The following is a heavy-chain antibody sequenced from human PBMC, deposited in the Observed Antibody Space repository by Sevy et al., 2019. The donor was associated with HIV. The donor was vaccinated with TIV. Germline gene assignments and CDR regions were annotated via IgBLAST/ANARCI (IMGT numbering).Heavy chain of an antibody. CDR3: TRHRLSMVRGIIMAHYFDY. D-gene: IGHD3-10*01. CDR2: IRSKSNSHAT. CDR1: GFTFSGSA. V-gene: IGHV3-73*01. Sequence: GGSLRLSCAASGFTFSGSAIHWVRQASGKGLEWVGRIRSKSNSHATAYAASVKGRFTISRDDSKNTAYLQRNSLKTEDTAVYYCTRHRLSMVRGIIMAHYFDYWGPGTLVTVSS. J-gene: IGHJ4*02.